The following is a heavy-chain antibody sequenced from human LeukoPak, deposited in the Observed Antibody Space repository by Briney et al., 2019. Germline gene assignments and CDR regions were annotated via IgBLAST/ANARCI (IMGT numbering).Heavy chain of an antibody. CDR3: ARGRGNAETTSSYYYYGMDV. J-gene: IGHJ6*02. V-gene: IGHV4-34*01. CDR2: INHSGST. CDR1: GGSFSGYY. Sequence: PSETLSLTCAVYGGSFSGYYWSWIRQPPGKGLEWIGEINHSGSTNYNPSLKSRVTISVDTSKNQFSLKLSSVTAADTAVYYCARGRGNAETTSSYYYYGMDVWGQGTTVTVSS. D-gene: IGHD4-17*01.